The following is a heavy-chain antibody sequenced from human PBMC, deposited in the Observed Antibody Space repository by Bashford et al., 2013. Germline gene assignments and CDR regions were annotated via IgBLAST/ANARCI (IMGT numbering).Heavy chain of an antibody. CDR2: LLYGST. CDR1: VAPSVVTT. V-gene: IGHV4-39*01. CDR3: ATRNKYCGGGSCLDP. Sequence: SETPVPSPALSLVAPSVVTTGSGSASPPRKGAGVDWDSLLYGSTYYNPSLKSRVTISVDTSKNQFSLNLSSVTAADTAVYYCATRNKYCGGGSCLDPWGQGTLVTVSS. J-gene: IGHJ5*02. D-gene: IGHD2-15*01.